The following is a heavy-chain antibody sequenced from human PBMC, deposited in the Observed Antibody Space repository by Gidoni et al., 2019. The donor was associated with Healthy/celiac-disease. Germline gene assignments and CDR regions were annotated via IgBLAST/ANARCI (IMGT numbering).Heavy chain of an antibody. CDR3: ARDMESTYYYYYMDV. V-gene: IGHV3-66*02. D-gene: IGHD1-1*01. Sequence: EVQLVESGGGLVQPGGSLRLSCAASGFTVSSNYMSWVRQAPGKGLEWTSVIYSGGSTYYADSVKGRFTISRDNSKNTLYLQMNSLRAEDTAVYYCARDMESTYYYYYMDVWGKGTTVTVSS. CDR2: IYSGGST. J-gene: IGHJ6*03. CDR1: GFTVSSNY.